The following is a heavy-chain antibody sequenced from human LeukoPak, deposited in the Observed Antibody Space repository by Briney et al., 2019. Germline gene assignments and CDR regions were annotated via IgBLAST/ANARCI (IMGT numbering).Heavy chain of an antibody. CDR1: GYTFTTYG. D-gene: IGHD1-26*01. CDR3: ARDLNKWALTKLFDY. Sequence: GASVKVSCKASGYTFTTYGINWVRQAPGQRLEWMGWISAYNGNTIYAQNLQGRVTMTTDTSTSTVYMELRSLNSDDTAVYYCARDLNKWALTKLFDYWGQGTLVTVSS. V-gene: IGHV1-18*01. J-gene: IGHJ4*02. CDR2: ISAYNGNT.